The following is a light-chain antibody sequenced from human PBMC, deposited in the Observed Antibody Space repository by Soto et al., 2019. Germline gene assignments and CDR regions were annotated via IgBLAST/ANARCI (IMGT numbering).Light chain of an antibody. CDR3: QKYNSAPVT. V-gene: IGKV1-27*01. J-gene: IGKJ3*01. Sequence: DIQMTQSPSSLSASVGARVTITCRASQGLSDYVAWYQQKPGILPNLLLYTASTLHSGVPSRFSGSGSGTEFTLTISSLQPEEGATYYCQKYNSAPVTFGPGTKGDIK. CDR1: QGLSDY. CDR2: TAS.